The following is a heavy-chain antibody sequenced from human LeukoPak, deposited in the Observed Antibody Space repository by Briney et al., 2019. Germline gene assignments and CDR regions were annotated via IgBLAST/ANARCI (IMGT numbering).Heavy chain of an antibody. V-gene: IGHV1-69*13. CDR3: ATTGSSAYDGGTFDY. D-gene: IGHD5-12*01. J-gene: IGHJ4*02. CDR2: IIPMFGAP. CDR1: GGSFRSSA. Sequence: SVKVSCKASGGSFRSSAISWVRQAPGQGLEWMGGIIPMFGAPNYAQKLQGRVTLSADESTSTAYMELSRPRSEDTAVYYCATTGSSAYDGGTFDYWGQGTLVTVSS.